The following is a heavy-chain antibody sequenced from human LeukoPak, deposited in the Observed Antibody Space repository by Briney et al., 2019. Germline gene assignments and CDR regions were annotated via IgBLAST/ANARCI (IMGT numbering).Heavy chain of an antibody. J-gene: IGHJ4*02. CDR1: GFTLSSYS. V-gene: IGHV3-21*01. D-gene: IGHD3-10*01. CDR3: ARMPMVRGVIRIFDY. Sequence: GGSLRLSCAASGFTLSSYSMNWVRQAPGKGLEWVSSISSSSSYIYYADSVKGRFTISRDNAKNSLYLQMNSLRAEDTAVYYCARMPMVRGVIRIFDYWGQGTLVTVSS. CDR2: ISSSSSYI.